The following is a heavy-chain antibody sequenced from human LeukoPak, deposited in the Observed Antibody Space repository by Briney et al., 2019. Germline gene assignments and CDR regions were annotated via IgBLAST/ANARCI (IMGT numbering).Heavy chain of an antibody. J-gene: IGHJ4*02. CDR3: AKKARIAAAGRNDY. V-gene: IGHV3-23*01. Sequence: AGGPLRLSCAASGFTFSSYAMSWVRQAPGKGLEWVSAISGSGGSTYYADSVKGRFTISRDNSKNTLYLQMNSLRAEDTAVYYCAKKARIAAAGRNDYWGQGTLVTVSS. D-gene: IGHD6-13*01. CDR2: ISGSGGST. CDR1: GFTFSSYA.